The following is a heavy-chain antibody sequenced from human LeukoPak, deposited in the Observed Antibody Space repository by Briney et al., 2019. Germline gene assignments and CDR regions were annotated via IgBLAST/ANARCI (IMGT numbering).Heavy chain of an antibody. CDR1: GGSISSSSYY. CDR3: ARGITPRYFDY. Sequence: SETLSLTCTVSGGSISSSSYYWGWIRQPPGKGLEWIGSIYYSGSTYYNPSLKSRVTISVDTSKDQFSLKLSSVTAADTAVYYCARGITPRYFDYWGQGTLVTVFS. J-gene: IGHJ4*02. D-gene: IGHD3-16*01. V-gene: IGHV4-39*07. CDR2: IYYSGST.